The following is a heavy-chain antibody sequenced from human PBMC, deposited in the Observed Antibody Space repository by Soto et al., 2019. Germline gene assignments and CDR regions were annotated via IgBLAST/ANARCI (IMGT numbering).Heavy chain of an antibody. Sequence: GASVKVSCKASGYTFTNNYIHWVRQAPGQGLEWMGVINPRSVSTTYAQKFQARLTMSMDTSTSTVYMELSSLRSEDTAVYYCSRSIGIAVGSGGWLAIYFDFWGQGTRVTVSS. CDR1: GYTFTNNY. V-gene: IGHV1-46*03. CDR3: SRSIGIAVGSGGWLAIYFDF. CDR2: INPRSVST. J-gene: IGHJ4*02. D-gene: IGHD6-19*01.